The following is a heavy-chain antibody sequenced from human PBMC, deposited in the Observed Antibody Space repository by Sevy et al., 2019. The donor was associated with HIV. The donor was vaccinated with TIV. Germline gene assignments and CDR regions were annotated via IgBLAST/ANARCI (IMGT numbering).Heavy chain of an antibody. CDR2: IYYSGSI. J-gene: IGHJ5*02. Sequence: SETLSLTCTVSGGSISSYYWSWIRQPPGKGLEWIGYIYYSGSINYNPSLKSRVTISVDTSKNQFSLKLSSVTAADTAVYYCARWSTGWFDPWGQGTLVTVSS. CDR3: ARWSTGWFDP. CDR1: GGSISSYY. V-gene: IGHV4-59*01. D-gene: IGHD2-15*01.